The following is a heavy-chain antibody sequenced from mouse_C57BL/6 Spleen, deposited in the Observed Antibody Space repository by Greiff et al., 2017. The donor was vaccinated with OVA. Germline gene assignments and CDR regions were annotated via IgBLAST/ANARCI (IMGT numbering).Heavy chain of an antibody. CDR3: ARKGNWDEYFDV. V-gene: IGHV14-2*01. CDR1: GFNIKDYY. CDR2: IDPEDGET. Sequence: VQLKQSGAELVKPGASVKLSCTASGFNIKDYYMHWVKQRTEQGLEWIGRIDPEDGETKYAPKFQGKATITADTSSNTAYLQLSSLTSEDTAVYYCARKGNWDEYFDVWGTGTTVTVSS. D-gene: IGHD4-1*01. J-gene: IGHJ1*03.